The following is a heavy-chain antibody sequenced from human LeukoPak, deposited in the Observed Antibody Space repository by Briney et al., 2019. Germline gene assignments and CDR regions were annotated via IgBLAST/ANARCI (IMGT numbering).Heavy chain of an antibody. CDR2: ISGSGGST. CDR3: AKTLPDYYDSSGYSFGDL. Sequence: PGGSLRLSCAASGFTFSSYAMSWVRQAPGKGLEWVSAISGSGGSTYYADSVKGRFTISRDNSKNTLYLQMNSLRAEDTAVYYCAKTLPDYYDSSGYSFGDLWGQGTLVTVSS. CDR1: GFTFSSYA. V-gene: IGHV3-23*01. J-gene: IGHJ5*02. D-gene: IGHD3-22*01.